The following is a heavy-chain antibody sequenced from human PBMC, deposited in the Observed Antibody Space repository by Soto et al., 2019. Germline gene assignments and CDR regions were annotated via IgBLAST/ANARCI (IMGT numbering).Heavy chain of an antibody. D-gene: IGHD3-3*01. CDR2: INTDGSGT. CDR3: TRERPGPQYEFLL. J-gene: IGHJ2*01. Sequence: QHPGKGLEWVSRINTDGSGTSYADSVKGRFTISRDNAKNTLYLQMNSLRAEDTAIYYYTRERPGPQYEFLLWG. V-gene: IGHV3-74*01.